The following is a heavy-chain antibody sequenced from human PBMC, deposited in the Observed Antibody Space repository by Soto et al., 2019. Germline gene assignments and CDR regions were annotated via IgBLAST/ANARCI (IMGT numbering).Heavy chain of an antibody. D-gene: IGHD3-22*01. Sequence: GSLRLSCAASGFTFSSYAMGWVRQAPGKGLEWVSTISGSGGSTYYADSVKGRFTISRDNSKNTLYLQMNSLRAEDTAVYSCAKNYYYDSSGYYPTFDYWGQGTLVTVSS. J-gene: IGHJ4*02. V-gene: IGHV3-23*01. CDR3: AKNYYYDSSGYYPTFDY. CDR2: ISGSGGST. CDR1: GFTFSSYA.